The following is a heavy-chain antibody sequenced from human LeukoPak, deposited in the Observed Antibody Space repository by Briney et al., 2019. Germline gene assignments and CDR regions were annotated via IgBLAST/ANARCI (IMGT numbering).Heavy chain of an antibody. CDR2: ISSSGSTI. CDR3: ANSGYDYSGVFDY. J-gene: IGHJ4*02. CDR1: GFTFSSYE. V-gene: IGHV3-48*03. D-gene: IGHD5-12*01. Sequence: GGSLRLSCAASGFTFSSYEMNWVRQAPGKGLEWVSYISSSGSTIYYADSVKGRFTISRDNAKNSLYLQMNSLRAEDTAVYYCANSGYDYSGVFDYWGQGTLVTVSS.